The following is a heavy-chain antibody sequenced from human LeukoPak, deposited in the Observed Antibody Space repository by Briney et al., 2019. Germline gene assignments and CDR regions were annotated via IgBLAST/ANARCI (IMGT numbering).Heavy chain of an antibody. Sequence: PGGSLRLSCSASGFTIGNYAMNWVRRAPGKGLEWVSLILDDGSSEYYADSVKGRFSISSDTSKNTLDLQMDSLRAEDTAVYYCAKAGVNGYYYDSSGYYSYYFDYWGQGTLVTVSS. D-gene: IGHD3-22*01. CDR1: GFTIGNYA. J-gene: IGHJ4*02. V-gene: IGHV3-30*04. CDR2: ILDDGSSE. CDR3: AKAGVNGYYYDSSGYYSYYFDY.